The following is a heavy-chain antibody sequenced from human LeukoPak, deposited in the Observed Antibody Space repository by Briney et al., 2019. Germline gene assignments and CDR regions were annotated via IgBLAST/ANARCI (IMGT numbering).Heavy chain of an antibody. CDR2: ISYDGSNK. CDR1: GFTFSSYA. CDR3: ARSYSSGWLGSFDY. J-gene: IGHJ4*02. D-gene: IGHD6-19*01. V-gene: IGHV3-30-3*01. Sequence: GGSLRLSCAASGFTFSSYAMHWVRQAPGKGLEWVAVISYDGSNKYYADSVKGRLTISRDNSKNTLYLQMNSLRAEDTAVYYCARSYSSGWLGSFDYWGQGTLVTVSS.